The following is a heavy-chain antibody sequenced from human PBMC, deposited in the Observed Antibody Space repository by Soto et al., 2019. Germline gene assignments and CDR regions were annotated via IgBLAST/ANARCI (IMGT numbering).Heavy chain of an antibody. Sequence: PGGSLRLSCAASGFTFSSYWMYWVRQAPGKGLEWVSRINGDGSRTGFADAVKGRFTTSRDNAKNTLYLQMNSLRVEDTAVYYCVRDAFPHGGGGWWGQGTLVTVSS. CDR1: GFTFSSYW. D-gene: IGHD2-15*01. V-gene: IGHV3-74*01. CDR3: VRDAFPHGGGGW. J-gene: IGHJ4*02. CDR2: INGDGSRT.